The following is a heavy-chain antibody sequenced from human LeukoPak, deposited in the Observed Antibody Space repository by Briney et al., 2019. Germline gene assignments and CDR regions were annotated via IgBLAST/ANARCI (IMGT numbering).Heavy chain of an antibody. CDR1: GFTFSSYA. CDR2: ISHDGSNK. J-gene: IGHJ4*02. CDR3: ARGGSSGCFDY. Sequence: GGSLRLSCAASGFTFSSYAMHWVRQAPGKGLEWVAVISHDGSNKYYADSVKGRFTISRDNSKNTLYLQMNSLRAEDTAVYYCARGGSSGCFDYWGQGTLVTVSS. D-gene: IGHD6-19*01. V-gene: IGHV3-30*04.